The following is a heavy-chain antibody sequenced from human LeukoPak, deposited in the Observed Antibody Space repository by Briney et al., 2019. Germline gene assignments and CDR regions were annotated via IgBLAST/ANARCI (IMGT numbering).Heavy chain of an antibody. Sequence: PGGSLRLSCAASGFPFRNYVIHWVRQAPGKGLEWVAVTSSDLNVKLYADSVKGRFTISRDNSRSTLSLQMNSLRPEDTAIYYCAREGYYGSGSPPSLYFDYWGQGTLVTVSS. CDR3: AREGYYGSGSPPSLYFDY. CDR1: GFPFRNYV. J-gene: IGHJ4*02. CDR2: TSSDLNVK. V-gene: IGHV3-30-3*01. D-gene: IGHD3-10*01.